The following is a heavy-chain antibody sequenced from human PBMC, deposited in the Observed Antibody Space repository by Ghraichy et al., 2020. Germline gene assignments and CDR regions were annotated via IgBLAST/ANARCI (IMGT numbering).Heavy chain of an antibody. Sequence: GGSLRLSCAVSGLTFSNFAMAWVRQAPGKGLEWVSTISGSGGSIWYADSGKGRFIISRDNSRSTFYLQMNSLRAEDTAVYYCAKGKGSGNYVNWSFNIGGLGTPFTVSP. J-gene: IGHJ2*01. CDR2: ISGSGGSI. CDR1: GLTFSNFA. CDR3: AKGKGSGNYVNWSFNI. D-gene: IGHD1-26*01. V-gene: IGHV3-23*01.